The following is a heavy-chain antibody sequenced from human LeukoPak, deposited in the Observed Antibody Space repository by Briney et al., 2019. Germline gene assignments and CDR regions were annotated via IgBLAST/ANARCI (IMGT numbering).Heavy chain of an antibody. D-gene: IGHD5-18*01. CDR2: NNGDGSTT. J-gene: IGHJ4*02. V-gene: IGHV3-74*01. CDR3: ARPYFKYSYGLAAPFDY. CDR1: GFSLSGYW. Sequence: PGGSLRLSCVASGFSLSGYWMYWVRQAPGKGLMYISRNNGDGSTTNYADVVKGRFTMSRDNVKNTLYLQMNSLRAEDTAVYYCARPYFKYSYGLAAPFDYWGQGTLVTVSS.